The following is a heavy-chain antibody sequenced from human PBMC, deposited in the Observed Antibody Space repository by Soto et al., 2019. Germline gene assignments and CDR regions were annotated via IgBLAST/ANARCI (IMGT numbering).Heavy chain of an antibody. V-gene: IGHV3-7*01. J-gene: IGHJ6*02. D-gene: IGHD5-18*01. CDR3: AKGTAMVTSYGMDV. CDR1: GFTFSTYW. CDR2: IKQDGSEK. Sequence: EVQMVESGGDLVQPGGSLRLSCGASGFTFSTYWMTWVRQAPGKGLEWVANIKQDGSEKYYVESVKGRFTISRDNSKNTLYLQMNSLRAEDTAVYYCAKGTAMVTSYGMDVWGQGTTVTVSS.